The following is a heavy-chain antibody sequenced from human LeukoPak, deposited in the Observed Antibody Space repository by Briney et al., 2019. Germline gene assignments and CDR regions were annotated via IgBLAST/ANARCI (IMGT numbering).Heavy chain of an antibody. CDR2: IYWDDDK. Sequence: SGPTLVNPTQTLTLTCTFSGFSLSTSGVGVGWIRQPPGKALEWLALIYWDDDKRYSPSLKSRLTITKDTSKNQVVLTMTNMDPVDTATYYCAHRRGYTVVMGLYYFDYWGQGTLVTVSS. J-gene: IGHJ4*02. V-gene: IGHV2-5*02. CDR3: AHRRGYTVVMGLYYFDY. D-gene: IGHD4-23*01. CDR1: GFSLSTSGVG.